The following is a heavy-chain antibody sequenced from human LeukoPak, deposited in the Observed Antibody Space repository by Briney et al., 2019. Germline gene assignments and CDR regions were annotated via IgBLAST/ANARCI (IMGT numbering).Heavy chain of an antibody. CDR1: GGSISSYY. V-gene: IGHV4-59*01. CDR2: IYYSGST. Sequence: PSETLSLTCTVYGGSISSYYSSWIRQPPGKGLEWIGYIYYSGSTNYNPSLKSRVTISVDTSKNQFSLKLSSVTAAETAVYYCARYVLLWFGEAANDAFYIWGHGTMVTVSS. CDR3: ARYVLLWFGEAANDAFYI. D-gene: IGHD3-10*01. J-gene: IGHJ3*02.